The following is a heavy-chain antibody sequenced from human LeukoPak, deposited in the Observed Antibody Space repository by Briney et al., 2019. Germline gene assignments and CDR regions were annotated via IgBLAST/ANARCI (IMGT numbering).Heavy chain of an antibody. CDR1: GGSISSYY. Sequence: SATLSLTCTVSGGSISSYYWSWIRQPPGKGLEWIGYIYYSGSTNYNPSLKSRVTISVDTSKNQFSLKLSSVTAADTAVYYCARGEVYGDYGPGSWFDPWGQGTLVTVSS. CDR3: ARGEVYGDYGPGSWFDP. D-gene: IGHD4-17*01. J-gene: IGHJ5*02. V-gene: IGHV4-59*01. CDR2: IYYSGST.